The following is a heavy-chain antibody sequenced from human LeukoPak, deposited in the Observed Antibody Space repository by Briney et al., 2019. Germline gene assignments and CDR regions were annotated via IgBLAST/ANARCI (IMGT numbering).Heavy chain of an antibody. V-gene: IGHV1-2*02. Sequence: ASVKVSCKASGYTFTSYYMHWVRQAPGQGLEWMGWINPNSGGTNYAQKFQGRVTMTRDTSISTAYMELSRLRSDDTAVYYCARDQSILTGYYTPPFDYWGQGTLVTVSS. J-gene: IGHJ4*02. CDR1: GYTFTSYY. CDR3: ARDQSILTGYYTPPFDY. CDR2: INPNSGGT. D-gene: IGHD3-9*01.